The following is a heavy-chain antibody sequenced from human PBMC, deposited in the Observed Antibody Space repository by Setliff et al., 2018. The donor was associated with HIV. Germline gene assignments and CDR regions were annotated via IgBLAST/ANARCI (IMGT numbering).Heavy chain of an antibody. J-gene: IGHJ4*02. CDR2: IYTSGST. Sequence: PSETLSLTCTVSGGSISSYYWSWIRQPPGKGLEWIGYIYTSGSTNYNPSLKSRGNISLDTSKNQFSLKLTSVTAADTAVYYCARLSGDYYYFDYWGQGTLVTVSS. CDR3: ARLSGDYYYFDY. D-gene: IGHD2-21*02. V-gene: IGHV4-4*08. CDR1: GGSISSYY.